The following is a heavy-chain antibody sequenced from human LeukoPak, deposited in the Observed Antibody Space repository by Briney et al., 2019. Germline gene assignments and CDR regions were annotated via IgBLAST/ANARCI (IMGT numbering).Heavy chain of an antibody. Sequence: GESLKISCQGSGYTFTNYWIGWVRQLPGKGLEWMGFIFPRDSDTTYSPSLQGQVTISADKSINTAYLQWRSLKASDTAMYYCARPDGSGTYAFDVWGQGTMVTVS. D-gene: IGHD3-10*01. CDR2: IFPRDSDT. V-gene: IGHV5-51*01. CDR1: GYTFTNYW. J-gene: IGHJ3*01. CDR3: ARPDGSGTYAFDV.